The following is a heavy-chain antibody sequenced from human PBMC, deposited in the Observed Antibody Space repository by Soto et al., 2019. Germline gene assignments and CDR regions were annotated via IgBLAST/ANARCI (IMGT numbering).Heavy chain of an antibody. J-gene: IGHJ6*03. V-gene: IGHV3-21*04. CDR2: ISSSSSYI. Sequence: GGSLRLSCAASGFTFSSYSMNWVRQAPGKGLEWVSSISSSSSYIYYADSVKGRFTISRDNAKNSLYLQMNSLRAEDTAVYYCAKVSICSLYLLPSYMHFWCKGPMVTGSS. D-gene: IGHD6-13*01. CDR1: GFTFSSYS. CDR3: AKVSICSLYLLPSYMHF.